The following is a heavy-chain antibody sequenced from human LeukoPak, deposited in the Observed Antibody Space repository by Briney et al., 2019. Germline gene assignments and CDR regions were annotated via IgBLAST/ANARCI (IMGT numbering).Heavy chain of an antibody. CDR1: GGSISSSSYY. D-gene: IGHD6-19*01. Sequence: PSQTLSLTCTVSGGSISSSSYYWGWIRQPPGKGLEWIGSIYYSGSTYYNPSLKSRVTISVDTSKNQFSLKLSSVTAADTAVYYCARDQHSSGWSLYYFDYWGQGTLVTVSS. CDR2: IYYSGST. CDR3: ARDQHSSGWSLYYFDY. V-gene: IGHV4-39*07. J-gene: IGHJ4*02.